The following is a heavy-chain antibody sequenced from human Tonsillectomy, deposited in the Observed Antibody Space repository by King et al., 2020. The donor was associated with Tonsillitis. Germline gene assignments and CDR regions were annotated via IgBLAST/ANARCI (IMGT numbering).Heavy chain of an antibody. J-gene: IGHJ6*02. CDR3: ARDMAQYYDTLTGDTFSHYYYYAMDV. CDR1: GFTFGTYS. CDR2: ISISSSYI. V-gene: IGHV3-21*01. D-gene: IGHD3-9*01. Sequence: VQLVESGGGLVKPGGSLRLSCAASGFTFGTYSMNWVRQAPGKGLEWVSSISISSSYIYYEDSVKGRFTISRDNVKSSLYLQMNSLRAEDTAVYYCARDMAQYYDTLTGDTFSHYYYYAMDVWGQGTTVTVSS.